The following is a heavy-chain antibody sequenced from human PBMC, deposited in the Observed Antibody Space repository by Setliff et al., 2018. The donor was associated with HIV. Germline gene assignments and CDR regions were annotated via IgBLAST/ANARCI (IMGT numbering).Heavy chain of an antibody. CDR3: VRGYSRDY. D-gene: IGHD2-15*01. CDR1: GFTFSNYD. CDR2: ISGSGGST. Sequence: GGSLRLSCAASGFTFSNYDINWVRQAPGKGLEWVSGISGSGGSTYYADSVKGRFTISRDNSKNTLFLQINSLRAEDTAVYFCVRGYSRDYWGQGTLVTVSS. J-gene: IGHJ4*02. V-gene: IGHV3-23*01.